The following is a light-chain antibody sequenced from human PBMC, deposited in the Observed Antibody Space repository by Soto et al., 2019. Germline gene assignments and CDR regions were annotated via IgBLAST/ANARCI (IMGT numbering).Light chain of an antibody. V-gene: IGLV2-11*01. CDR3: CSYAGSYTYV. CDR2: DVS. CDR1: SSDVGGYNY. J-gene: IGLJ1*01. Sequence: QSVLTQPRSVSGSPGQSVTISCSGTSSDVGGYNYVSWYQQHPGKAPKLMIYDVSKWPSGVPDRFSGSKSGNTASLTISGLQAEYEADYYCCSYAGSYTYVFGTGTKCTVL.